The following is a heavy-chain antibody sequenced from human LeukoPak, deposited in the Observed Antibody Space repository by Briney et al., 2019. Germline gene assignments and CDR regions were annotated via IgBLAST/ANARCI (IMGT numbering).Heavy chain of an antibody. Sequence: GGSLRLSCAASGFTFSNYEMNWVRQALGKGPEWVSYISSSATTIYYADPVKGRFTISRANAKNSLYLQMNSLRAEDTAVYYCASTGTGIYYDSSGDYWGQGTLVTVSS. D-gene: IGHD3-22*01. CDR3: ASTGTGIYYDSSGDY. CDR2: ISSSATTI. CDR1: GFTFSNYE. J-gene: IGHJ4*02. V-gene: IGHV3-48*03.